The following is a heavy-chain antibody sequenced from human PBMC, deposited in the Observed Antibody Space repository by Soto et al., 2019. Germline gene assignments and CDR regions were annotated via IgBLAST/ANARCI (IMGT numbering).Heavy chain of an antibody. CDR2: SIPIYGTA. CDR1: GGPLNSQP. J-gene: IGHJ6*02. CDR3: ATGRGYNGDDQYYYFDMGV. D-gene: IGHD5-12*01. Sequence: VKVACKASGGPLNSQPITWVRQAPGQGLEWMGGSIPIYGTANYAQKFQGRVTITADESATTVYMELSSLRSEDTAVYYCATGRGYNGDDQYYYFDMGVWAQGTTVTVSS. V-gene: IGHV1-69*01.